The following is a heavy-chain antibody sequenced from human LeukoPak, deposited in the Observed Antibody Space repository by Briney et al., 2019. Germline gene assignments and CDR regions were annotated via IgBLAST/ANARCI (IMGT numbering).Heavy chain of an antibody. V-gene: IGHV3-74*01. J-gene: IGHJ5*02. CDR3: ARGGYCSGGTCYTDNWFDP. CDR2: SNTDGS. D-gene: IGHD2-15*01. CDR1: GFTFSSYW. Sequence: SGGSLRLSCAASGFTFSSYWMHWVRQAPGKGLVWVSRSNTDGSSYADSVKGRFTSSRDNAKNTLYLQMNSLRAEDTALYYCARGGYCSGGTCYTDNWFDPWGQGTLVTVSS.